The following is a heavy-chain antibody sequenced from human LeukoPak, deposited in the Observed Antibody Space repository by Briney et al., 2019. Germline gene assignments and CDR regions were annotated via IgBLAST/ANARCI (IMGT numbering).Heavy chain of an antibody. CDR1: GFTFSSYV. V-gene: IGHV3-33*06. J-gene: IGHJ3*02. CDR2: ICFDGSNV. CDR3: GKGNSGSYYDAFDI. Sequence: PGGSLRLSWAASGFTFSSYVMHWARQAPGKGLEWLALICFDGSNVYYADSVKGRFTISRDNSKNTLYLQMNSLRAEDTAVYYCGKGNSGSYYDAFDIWGQGTMVTVSS. D-gene: IGHD1-26*01.